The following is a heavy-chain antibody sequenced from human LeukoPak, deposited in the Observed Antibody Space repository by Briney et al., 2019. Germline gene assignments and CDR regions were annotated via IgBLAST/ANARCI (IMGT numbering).Heavy chain of an antibody. CDR1: GFTFSTNA. CDR2: ISSSSSYI. D-gene: IGHD3-3*01. V-gene: IGHV3-21*01. J-gene: IGHJ4*02. CDR3: ARDFSGPDY. Sequence: PGGSLRLSCAASGFTFSTNAMSWVRQAPGKGLEWVSSISSSSSYIYYADSVKGRFTISRDNAKNSLYLQMNSLRAEDTAVYYCARDFSGPDYWGQGTLVTVSS.